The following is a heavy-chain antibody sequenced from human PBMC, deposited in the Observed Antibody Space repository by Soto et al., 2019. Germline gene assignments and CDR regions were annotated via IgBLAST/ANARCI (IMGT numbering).Heavy chain of an antibody. CDR1: GFTFSSYG. CDR2: IWYDGSNK. J-gene: IGHJ4*02. CDR3: AREERYSSGWGYYFDY. D-gene: IGHD6-19*01. V-gene: IGHV3-33*01. Sequence: QVQLVESGGGVVQPGRSLRLSCAASGFTFSSYGMHWVRQAPGKGLEWVAVIWYDGSNKYYADSVKGRFTISRDNSKNTLHLQMNSLRAEDTAVYYCAREERYSSGWGYYFDYWGQGTLVTVSS.